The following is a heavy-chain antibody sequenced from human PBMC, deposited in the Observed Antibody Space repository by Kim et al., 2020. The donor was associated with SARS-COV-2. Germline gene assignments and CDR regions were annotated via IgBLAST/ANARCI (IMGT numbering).Heavy chain of an antibody. J-gene: IGHJ4*02. D-gene: IGHD3-10*01. CDR3: ANRPSLRFGDLADY. Sequence: GGSLRLSCAASGFTFSSYAMSWVRQAPGKGLEWVSAISGSGGSTYYADSVKGRFTISRDNSKNTLYLQMNSLRAEDTAVYYCANRPSLRFGDLADYWGQGTLVTVSS. CDR2: ISGSGGST. CDR1: GFTFSSYA. V-gene: IGHV3-23*01.